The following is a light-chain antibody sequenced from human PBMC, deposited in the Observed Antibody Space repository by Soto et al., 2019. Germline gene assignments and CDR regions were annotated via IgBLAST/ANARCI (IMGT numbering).Light chain of an antibody. J-gene: IGLJ3*02. V-gene: IGLV2-23*01. Sequence: QSALTQPASVSGSPGQSITISCTGTSSDVGSYNLVSWYQQHPGKAPKLMISEGNKRPSGISNRFSGSKSGNTASLTISGLQAEDEADYSGCSFATSGTWVFGGGTKLTVL. CDR2: EGN. CDR3: CSFATSGTWV. CDR1: SSDVGSYNL.